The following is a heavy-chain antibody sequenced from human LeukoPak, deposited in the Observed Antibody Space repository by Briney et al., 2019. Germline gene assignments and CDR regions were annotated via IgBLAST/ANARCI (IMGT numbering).Heavy chain of an antibody. CDR1: GGYISSYNHY. Sequence: SETLSLTCTVSGGYISSYNHYWGWIRQPPGKGLEWIGSVYYTGSTYYNPSLSSRVTVSVGTSKNQFSLKLSSVTAADTAVYYCARESKEWELPSYYFDYWGQGTLVTVSS. V-gene: IGHV4-39*07. D-gene: IGHD1-26*01. CDR3: ARESKEWELPSYYFDY. CDR2: VYYTGST. J-gene: IGHJ4*02.